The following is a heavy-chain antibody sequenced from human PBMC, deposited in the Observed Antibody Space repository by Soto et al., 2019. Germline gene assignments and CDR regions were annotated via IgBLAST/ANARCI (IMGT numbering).Heavy chain of an antibody. CDR3: AGWIQLQQYYYYGMDV. CDR2: IYHSGSN. D-gene: IGHD5-18*01. CDR1: GGSISSSNW. Sequence: QVQLQESGPGLVKPSGTLSLTCAVSGGSISSSNWWSWVRQPPGKGLEWIGEIYHSGSNNYNPSLKSRVTISVDKPKTQFSLKLSSVTAADTAVYYCAGWIQLQQYYYYGMDVWGQGTTVTVSS. J-gene: IGHJ6*02. V-gene: IGHV4-4*02.